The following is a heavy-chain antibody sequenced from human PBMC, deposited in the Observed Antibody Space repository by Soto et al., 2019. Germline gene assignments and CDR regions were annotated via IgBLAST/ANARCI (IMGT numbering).Heavy chain of an antibody. J-gene: IGHJ5*02. Sequence: SVKVSCKASGGTFSSYAISWVRQAPGQGLEWMGGIIPIFGTANYAQKFQGRVTITADESTSTAYMELSSLRSEDTAVYYCAREGPDSGYDPLPWKWFDPWGQGALVTVSS. V-gene: IGHV1-69*13. CDR1: GGTFSSYA. CDR2: IIPIFGTA. CDR3: AREGPDSGYDPLPWKWFDP. D-gene: IGHD5-12*01.